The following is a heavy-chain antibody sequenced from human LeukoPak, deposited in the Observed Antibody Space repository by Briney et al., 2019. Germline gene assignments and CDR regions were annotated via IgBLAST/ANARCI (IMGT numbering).Heavy chain of an antibody. D-gene: IGHD3-3*02. Sequence: ASVKVSCKASGYTFTSYAMHWVRQAPGQRLEWVGWINAGNGNTKYSQKFQGRVTITRDTSASTAYMELSSLRPEDTAVYYCAKAVSNNWHLCFDYWGQGTLVTVSS. CDR2: INAGNGNT. CDR3: AKAVSNNWHLCFDY. V-gene: IGHV1-3*01. CDR1: GYTFTSYA. J-gene: IGHJ4*02.